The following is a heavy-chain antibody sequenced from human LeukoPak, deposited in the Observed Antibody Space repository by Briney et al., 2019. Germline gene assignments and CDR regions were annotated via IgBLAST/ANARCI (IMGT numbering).Heavy chain of an antibody. V-gene: IGHV4-39*02. D-gene: IGHD3-16*01. Sequence: SETLSLTCTISGDSTSSDRYYGGWVRQPPGKGLEWIGNIYYSGSTYYNPSLKSRVTMSVDTSKNQFFLKLNSVTAADTAVYYCAREYYVWGSSYFDYWGQGTLVTVSS. CDR2: IYYSGST. CDR3: AREYYVWGSSYFDY. J-gene: IGHJ4*02. CDR1: GDSTSSDRYY.